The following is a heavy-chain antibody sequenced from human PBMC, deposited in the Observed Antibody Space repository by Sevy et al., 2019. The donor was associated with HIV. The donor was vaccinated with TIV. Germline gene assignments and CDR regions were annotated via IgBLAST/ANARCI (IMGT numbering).Heavy chain of an antibody. V-gene: IGHV3-49*04. Sequence: GSLRLSCATSGFTFGDYCMSWVRQAPGKGLEWISFFKSKAHGGTAENAASVKDRFTISRDDSKGIVYLQMNNLKTEDTAVYFCTRWSGSQSIFDYWGQGTLVTVSS. CDR1: GFTFGDYC. CDR3: TRWSGSQSIFDY. J-gene: IGHJ4*02. D-gene: IGHD1-26*01. CDR2: FKSKAHGGTA.